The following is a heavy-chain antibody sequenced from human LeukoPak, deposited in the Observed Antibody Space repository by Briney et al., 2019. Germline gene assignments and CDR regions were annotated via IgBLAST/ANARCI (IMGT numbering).Heavy chain of an antibody. CDR3: ARDGDRYYYDRSGYPDY. CDR1: GYSFTTYG. J-gene: IGHJ4*02. D-gene: IGHD3-22*01. V-gene: IGHV1-18*01. CDR2: ITAYNGNT. Sequence: ASVKVSCKASGYSFTTYGITWVRRAPGQGLEWMGWITAYNGNTNSAQKLQGRVTMTTETSTSTAFMELRSLRSDDTAVYYCARDGDRYYYDRSGYPDYWGQGTLVTVSS.